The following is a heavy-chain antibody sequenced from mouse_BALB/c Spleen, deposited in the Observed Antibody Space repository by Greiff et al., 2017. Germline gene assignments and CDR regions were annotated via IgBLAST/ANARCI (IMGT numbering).Heavy chain of an antibody. Sequence: EVKLVESGGGLVKPGGSLKLSCAASGFTFSDYYMYWVRQTPEKSLEWVATISDGGSYTYYPDSVKGRFTISRDNAKNNLYLQMSSLKSEDTAMYYCAREGGSSYVGAMDYWGQGTSVTVSS. CDR3: AREGGSSYVGAMDY. CDR2: ISDGGSYT. J-gene: IGHJ4*01. V-gene: IGHV5-4*02. CDR1: GFTFSDYY. D-gene: IGHD1-1*01.